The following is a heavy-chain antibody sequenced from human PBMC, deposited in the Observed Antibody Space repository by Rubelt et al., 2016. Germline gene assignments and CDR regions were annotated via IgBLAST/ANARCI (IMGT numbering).Heavy chain of an antibody. Sequence: QLQLQESGPGLVKPSGTLSLTCLISGASINNHQWWTWVRQPPGKGLEWIGQIYHSGGTNYNPSLKSRVTISLDPSKNHFSLKLGPGTAADTAVYYCARLGTTLTTGRYFQHWGQGTLVTVSS. V-gene: IGHV4-4*02. J-gene: IGHJ1*01. CDR1: GASINNHQW. CDR2: IYHSGGT. CDR3: ARLGTTLTTGRYFQH. D-gene: IGHD4-17*01.